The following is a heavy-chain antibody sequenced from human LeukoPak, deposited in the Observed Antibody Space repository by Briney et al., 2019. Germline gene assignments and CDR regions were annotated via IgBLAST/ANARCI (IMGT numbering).Heavy chain of an antibody. CDR1: GYTFTSYG. J-gene: IGHJ4*02. CDR2: ISAYNGNT. Sequence: ASVKVSCKASGYTFTSYGISWVRQAPGQGLEWMGWISAYNGNTNYAQKLQGRVTMTTDTSTSTAYMELRSLRSDDTAAYYCARMKPGSIAASCDYWGQGTLVTVSS. CDR3: ARMKPGSIAASCDY. V-gene: IGHV1-18*01. D-gene: IGHD6-6*01.